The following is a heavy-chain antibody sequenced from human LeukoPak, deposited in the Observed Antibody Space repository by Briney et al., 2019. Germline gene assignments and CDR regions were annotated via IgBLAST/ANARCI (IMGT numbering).Heavy chain of an antibody. D-gene: IGHD3-10*01. V-gene: IGHV3-15*01. CDR3: ARVPTGPLFGELSVDV. CDR2: IKSKTDGGTT. CDR1: GFTFSNAW. J-gene: IGHJ6*04. Sequence: GGSLRLSCAASGFTFSNAWMSWVRQAPGKGLEWVGRIKSKTDGGTTDYAAPVKGRFTISRDDSKNTLYLQMNSLRAEDTAVYYCARVPTGPLFGELSVDVWGKGTTVTISS.